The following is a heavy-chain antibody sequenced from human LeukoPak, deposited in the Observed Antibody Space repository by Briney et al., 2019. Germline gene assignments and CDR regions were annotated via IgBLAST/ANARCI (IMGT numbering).Heavy chain of an antibody. V-gene: IGHV3-23*01. Sequence: GGSLRLSCAASGFTFSSFAMSWVRQAPGKGLEWVSAISGSGGSTYYADSVKGRFSISRDNSKNALYLQMNSLRAEDTAVYYCAKAELVGAAGAVGYWGQGTLVTVSS. J-gene: IGHJ4*02. CDR1: GFTFSSFA. CDR3: AKAELVGAAGAVGY. D-gene: IGHD2-15*01. CDR2: ISGSGGST.